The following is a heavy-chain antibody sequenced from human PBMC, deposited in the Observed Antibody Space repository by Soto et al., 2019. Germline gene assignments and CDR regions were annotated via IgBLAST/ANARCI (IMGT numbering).Heavy chain of an antibody. V-gene: IGHV3-15*01. Sequence: EVQLVESGGGLVKPGGSLRLSCAASGFTFSNAWMSWVRQAPGKGLEWVGRIKSKTDGGTTDYAAPVKGRFTISRDDSKNTLYLQMNSLKTEDTAVYYCTTELGQGSWFDPWGQGNLVTVSS. CDR1: GFTFSNAW. CDR3: TTELGQGSWFDP. CDR2: IKSKTDGGTT. D-gene: IGHD7-27*01. J-gene: IGHJ5*02.